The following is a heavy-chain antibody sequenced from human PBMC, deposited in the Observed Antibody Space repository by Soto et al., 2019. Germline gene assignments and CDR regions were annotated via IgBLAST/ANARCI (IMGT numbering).Heavy chain of an antibody. V-gene: IGHV4-34*01. CDR3: ARQLVVTAMDV. Sequence: SETLSLTCAVYGGSFSGYYWSWIRQPPGKGLEWIGEINHSGSTNYNPSLKSRVTISVDTSKNQFSLKLSSVTAADTAVYYCARQLVVTAMDVWGQGTTVTVS. J-gene: IGHJ6*02. CDR2: INHSGST. CDR1: GGSFSGYY. D-gene: IGHD2-21*02.